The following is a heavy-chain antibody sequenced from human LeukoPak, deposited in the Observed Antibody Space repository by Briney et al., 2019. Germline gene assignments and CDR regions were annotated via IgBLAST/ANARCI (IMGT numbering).Heavy chain of an antibody. D-gene: IGHD4-17*01. V-gene: IGHV1-18*01. CDR3: ARGKRILNGDYFYYYYYYMDV. CDR1: GYTFTSYG. Sequence: ASVKVSCKASGYTFTSYGISWVRQAPGQGLEWMGWISAYNGNTNYAQKLQGRVTMTRDMSTSTVYMELSSLRSEDTAVYYCARGKRILNGDYFYYYYYYMDVWGKGTTVTVSS. CDR2: ISAYNGNT. J-gene: IGHJ6*03.